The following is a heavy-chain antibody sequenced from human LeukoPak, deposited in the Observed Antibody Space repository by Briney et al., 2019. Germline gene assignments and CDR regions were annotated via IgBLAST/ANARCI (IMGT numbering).Heavy chain of an antibody. CDR3: TTDGWGATGFDY. CDR2: IKSKTDGGTT. CDR1: GFTFSSYE. V-gene: IGHV3-15*01. J-gene: IGHJ4*02. D-gene: IGHD1-26*01. Sequence: PGGSLRLSCAASGFTFSSYEMNWVRQAPGKGLEWVGRIKSKTDGGTTDYAAPVKGRFTISRDDSKNTLYLQMNSLKTEDTAVYYCTTDGWGATGFDYWGQGTLVTVSS.